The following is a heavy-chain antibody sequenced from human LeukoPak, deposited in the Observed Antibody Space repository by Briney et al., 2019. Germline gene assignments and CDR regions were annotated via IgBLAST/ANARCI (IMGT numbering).Heavy chain of an antibody. D-gene: IGHD2-21*01. CDR1: GFTFGDYA. Sequence: GGSLRLSCTASGFTFGDYAMSWFRQAPGKGLEWVGFIRSKAYGGTTEYAASVKGRFTISRDDSKSIAYLQMNSLKTEDTAVYYCTREYSRAYYYYYMDVWGKGTTVTVSS. J-gene: IGHJ6*03. V-gene: IGHV3-49*03. CDR2: IRSKAYGGTT. CDR3: TREYSRAYYYYYMDV.